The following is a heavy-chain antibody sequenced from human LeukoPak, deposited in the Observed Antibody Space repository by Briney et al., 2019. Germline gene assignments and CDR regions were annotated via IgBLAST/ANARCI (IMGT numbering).Heavy chain of an antibody. V-gene: IGHV4-31*03. J-gene: IGHJ5*02. CDR3: ARGITIFGVVTNEYNWFDP. CDR2: IYYSGST. CDR1: GGSISSGGYY. D-gene: IGHD3-3*01. Sequence: SQTLSLTCTVSGGSISSGGYYWSWIRQHPGKGLEWLGYIYYSGSTYYNPSLKSRVTISVDTSKNQFSLKLSSVTAADTAVYYCARGITIFGVVTNEYNWFDPWGQGTLVTVSS.